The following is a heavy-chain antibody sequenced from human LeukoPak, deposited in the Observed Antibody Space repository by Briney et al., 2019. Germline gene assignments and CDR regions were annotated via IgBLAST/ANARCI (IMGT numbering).Heavy chain of an antibody. Sequence: GGTLPLSCAAPGSTFNSYGMNWLRQAPGKALDKLAVISYDGSNKYYADSVKGRFSISRDNSKNTLYLQMSSLRAEDTAVYYCAKDLGPGGIAAAGNDYYYYYGIDVWGQGTTVTVSS. J-gene: IGHJ6*02. V-gene: IGHV3-30*18. CDR1: GSTFNSYG. CDR2: ISYDGSNK. CDR3: AKDLGPGGIAAAGNDYYYYYGIDV. D-gene: IGHD6-13*01.